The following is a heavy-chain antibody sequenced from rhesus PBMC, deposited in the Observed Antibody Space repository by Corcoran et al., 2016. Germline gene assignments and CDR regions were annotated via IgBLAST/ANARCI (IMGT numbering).Heavy chain of an antibody. CDR1: GYTFTSYG. CDR2: INTDTGHP. J-gene: IGHJ4*01. Sequence: QVQLVQSGAEVKQPGASVKVSCKASGYTFTSYGMNWVRQAHGQRLEWMEWINTDTGHPTIAQGFKERFTFSMDPSISTAYLQISSLKAEDTAVYYCARRAAAGTPPWPNFDYWGQGVLVTVSS. V-gene: IGHV7-114*01. CDR3: ARRAAAGTPPWPNFDY. D-gene: IGHD6-31*01.